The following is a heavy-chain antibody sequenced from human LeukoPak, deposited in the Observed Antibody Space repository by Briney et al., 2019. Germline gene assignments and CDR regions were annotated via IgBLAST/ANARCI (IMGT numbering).Heavy chain of an antibody. V-gene: IGHV5-51*01. D-gene: IGHD2-2*01. CDR2: SYPGDSEA. CDR3: ARRKGCSNTSCPPDY. Sequence: GASLKISGGCSGYSFTTYWSGWVRQMPGKGVEGTGISYPGDSEARYSPSFQGQVTMSADKSINTACQQWSSLKASDATMYYCARRKGCSNTSCPPDYGGQGTLVTVSS. J-gene: IGHJ4*02. CDR1: GYSFTTYW.